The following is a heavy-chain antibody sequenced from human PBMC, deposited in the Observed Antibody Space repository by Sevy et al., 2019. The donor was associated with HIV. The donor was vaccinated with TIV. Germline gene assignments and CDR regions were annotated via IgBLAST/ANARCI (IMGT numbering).Heavy chain of an antibody. CDR1: GGSVSRSTYY. D-gene: IGHD4-17*01. J-gene: IGHJ4*02. CDR3: ARHSSMTTVTMNY. V-gene: IGHV4-39*01. CDR2: IYYSGST. Sequence: PSETLSLTCTVSGGSVSRSTYYWGWIRQPPGKGLEWIGSIYYSGSTYYNPSLKSRVTISVDTSKNQFSLKLSSVTAADTAVYYCARHSSMTTVTMNYWGQGTLVTVSS.